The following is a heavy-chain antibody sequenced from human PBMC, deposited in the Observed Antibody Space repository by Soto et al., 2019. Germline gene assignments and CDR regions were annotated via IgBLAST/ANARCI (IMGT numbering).Heavy chain of an antibody. CDR3: ARDITMVRGVLDDYYYMDV. V-gene: IGHV6-1*01. J-gene: IGHJ6*03. D-gene: IGHD3-10*01. Sequence: PSQTLSLTCAISGGSVSSNSAAWNWIRQSPSRGLEWLGRTYYRSKWYNDYAVSVKSRITINPDTSKNQFSLQLNSVTPEDTAVYYCARDITMVRGVLDDYYYMDVWGKGTTVTVSS. CDR1: GGSVSSNSAA. CDR2: TYYRSKWYN.